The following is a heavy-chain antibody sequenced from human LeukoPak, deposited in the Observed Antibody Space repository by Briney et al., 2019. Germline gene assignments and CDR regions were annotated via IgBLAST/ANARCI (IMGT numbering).Heavy chain of an antibody. CDR2: ISSSGSTI. J-gene: IGHJ6*02. V-gene: IGHV3-48*03. CDR1: GFTFSSYE. D-gene: IGHD3-10*01. Sequence: GGSLRLSCAASGFTFSSYEMNWVRQAPGKGLEWVSYISSSGSTIYYADSVKDRSSISRDNAKNSLYLQMNSLRAEDTAVYYCARERHLGVRIYGMDVWGQGTTVTVSS. CDR3: ARERHLGVRIYGMDV.